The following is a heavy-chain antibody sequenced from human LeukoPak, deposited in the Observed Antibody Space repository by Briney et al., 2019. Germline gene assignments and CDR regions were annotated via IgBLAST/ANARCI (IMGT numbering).Heavy chain of an antibody. J-gene: IGHJ5*02. CDR3: ARAKYGSGKKNWFDP. CDR1: GYTFTDYF. Sequence: GASVKVSCKTSGYTFTDYFIHWVRQAPGQGLEWMGWISPNNGVTTYEQKFQGRVTMSTDTSINTAYMELSRLRSDDTAVYYSARAKYGSGKKNWFDPWGQGTLVTVSS. D-gene: IGHD3-10*01. V-gene: IGHV1-2*02. CDR2: ISPNNGVT.